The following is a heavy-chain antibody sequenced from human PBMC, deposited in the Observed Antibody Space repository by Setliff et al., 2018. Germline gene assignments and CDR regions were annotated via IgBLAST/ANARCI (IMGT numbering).Heavy chain of an antibody. V-gene: IGHV4-4*08. CDR1: GASISDSY. J-gene: IGHJ6*03. CDR2: ILTTGST. D-gene: IGHD6-13*01. CDR3: ARQPYSTTYYYYYYYMDV. Sequence: SETLSLTCGVSGASISDSYWSWIRQPPGKGLEWIGHILTTGSTYYSPSLKSRVTMSIDTSKNQFSLNLNSVTAADTAVYYCARQPYSTTYYYYYYYMDVWGKGTTVTVSS.